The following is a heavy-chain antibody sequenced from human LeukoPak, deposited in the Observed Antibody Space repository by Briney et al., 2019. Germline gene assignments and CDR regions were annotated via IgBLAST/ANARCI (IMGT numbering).Heavy chain of an antibody. CDR1: GFTFISYA. V-gene: IGHV3-23*01. CDR3: AKEKDSSSFPVGYFDY. D-gene: IGHD3-22*01. J-gene: IGHJ4*02. Sequence: GGSLRLSCAASGFTFISYAMTWARQAPGKGLEWVSGISGSGGSTYYTESVKGRFTISRDNSKNTLYLQMNNLRAEDTALYFCAKEKDSSSFPVGYFDYWGQGTLVTVSS. CDR2: ISGSGGST.